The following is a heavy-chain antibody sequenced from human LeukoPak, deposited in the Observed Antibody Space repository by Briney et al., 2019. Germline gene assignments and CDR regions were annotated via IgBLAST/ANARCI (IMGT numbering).Heavy chain of an antibody. Sequence: GGSLRLSCAASGFTFSTYSMNWVRQAPGKGLEWVSYMSSSSSTIYYADSVKGRFTISRDNAKNSLYLQMNSLRAEDTAVYYCARVSSLGYCSGGSCYSSPHFDYWGQGTLVTVSS. CDR2: MSSSSSTI. CDR1: GFTFSTYS. CDR3: ARVSSLGYCSGGSCYSSPHFDY. V-gene: IGHV3-48*04. D-gene: IGHD2-15*01. J-gene: IGHJ4*02.